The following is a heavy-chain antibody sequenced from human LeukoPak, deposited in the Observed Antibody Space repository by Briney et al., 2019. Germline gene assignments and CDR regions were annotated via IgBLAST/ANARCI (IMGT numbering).Heavy chain of an antibody. V-gene: IGHV4-34*01. CDR3: ARGIVLMVYPLFGFDP. J-gene: IGHJ5*02. Sequence: SETLSLTCAVYGGSFSGYYWSWIRQPPGKGLEWIGEINHSGSTNHNPSLKSRVTISVDTSKNQFSLKLSSVTAADTAVYYCARGIVLMVYPLFGFDPWGQGTLVTVSS. CDR1: GGSFSGYY. D-gene: IGHD2-8*01. CDR2: INHSGST.